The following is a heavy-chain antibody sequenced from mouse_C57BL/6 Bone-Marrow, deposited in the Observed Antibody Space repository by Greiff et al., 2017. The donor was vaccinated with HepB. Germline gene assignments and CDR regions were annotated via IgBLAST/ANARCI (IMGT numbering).Heavy chain of an antibody. Sequence: DVQLVESGGDLVKPGGSLKLSSAASGFTLSSYGMSWVRQTPDKRLEWVATISSGGSYNYYPDSVKGRFTISRDNANNTLYLQMSSLKCEDTAMYYSASHMVPSYRYFEVRGTGATVT. CDR2: ISSGGSYN. J-gene: IGHJ1*03. CDR3: ASHMVPSYRYFEV. CDR1: GFTLSSYG. V-gene: IGHV5-6*01. D-gene: IGHD2-13*01.